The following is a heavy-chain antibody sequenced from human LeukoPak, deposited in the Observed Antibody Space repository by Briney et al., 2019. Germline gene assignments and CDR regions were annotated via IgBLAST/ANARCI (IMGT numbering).Heavy chain of an antibody. CDR3: ARDRGHYYDSSGPLYYFDY. J-gene: IGHJ4*02. CDR1: EFTFSSYW. V-gene: IGHV3-71*01. Sequence: GGSLRLSCAASEFTFSSYWMSWVRQAPGKGLEWVGFIRGKTYGGTTEYAASVKGRFTISRDDSKTIAYLQMNSLRAEDTAVYYCARDRGHYYDSSGPLYYFDYWGQGTLVTVSS. CDR2: IRGKTYGGTT. D-gene: IGHD3-22*01.